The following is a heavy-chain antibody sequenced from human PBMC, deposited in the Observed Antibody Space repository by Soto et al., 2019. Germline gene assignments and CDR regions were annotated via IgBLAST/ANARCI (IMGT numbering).Heavy chain of an antibody. CDR2: IYYSGST. CDR1: GGSIGSYC. CDR3: ARQSVLLWFGEYRYDFAY. J-gene: IGHJ4*02. D-gene: IGHD3-10*01. V-gene: IGHV4-59*08. Sequence: SETLSLTCTLAGGSIGSYCWSRIRKQPEKGLECIGYIYYSGSTNYNPSLKSRVTISVDTSKNQFSLKLSSVTAADTAVYYCARQSVLLWFGEYRYDFAYWGQGTLVTVFS.